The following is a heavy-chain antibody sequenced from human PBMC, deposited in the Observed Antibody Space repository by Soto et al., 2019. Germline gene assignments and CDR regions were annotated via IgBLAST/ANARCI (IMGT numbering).Heavy chain of an antibody. Sequence: QVQLQESGPGLVKPSQTLSLTCTVSGGSISSGDYKWSWIRQPPGKGLEWIGYIYYSGSSYNNPSLKSRVTMSADTSKNQFSLKLSSVTAADTAVYYCARSDNYVPFEYWGQGTLVTVSS. CDR2: IYYSGSS. J-gene: IGHJ4*02. CDR1: GGSISSGDYK. CDR3: ARSDNYVPFEY. D-gene: IGHD4-4*01. V-gene: IGHV4-30-4*01.